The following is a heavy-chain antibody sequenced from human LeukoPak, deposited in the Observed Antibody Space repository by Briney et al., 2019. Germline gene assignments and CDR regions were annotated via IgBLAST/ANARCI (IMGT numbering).Heavy chain of an antibody. Sequence: PSETLSLTCAVSGYSISSGYYWGWIRQPPGKGLEWIGSIYHSGSTYYNPSLKSRVTISVDTSKNQFSLKLSSVTAADTAVYYCARVGSGWYNYWGQGTLVTVS. V-gene: IGHV4-38-2*01. CDR3: ARVGSGWYNY. J-gene: IGHJ4*02. CDR2: IYHSGST. D-gene: IGHD6-19*01. CDR1: GYSISSGYY.